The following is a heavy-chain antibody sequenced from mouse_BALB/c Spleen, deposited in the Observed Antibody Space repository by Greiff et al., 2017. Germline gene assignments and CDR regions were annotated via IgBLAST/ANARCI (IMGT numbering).Heavy chain of an antibody. CDR1: GYTFTSYW. V-gene: IGHV1-69*02. CDR2: IYPSDSYT. J-gene: IGHJ4*01. CDR3: TRPARNYYAMDY. Sequence: QVQLQQPGAELVRPGASVKLSCKASGYTFTSYWINWVKQRPGQGLEWIGNIYPSDSYTNYNQKFKDKATLTVDKSSSTAYMQLSSPTSEDSAVYYCTRPARNYYAMDYWGQGTSVTVSS.